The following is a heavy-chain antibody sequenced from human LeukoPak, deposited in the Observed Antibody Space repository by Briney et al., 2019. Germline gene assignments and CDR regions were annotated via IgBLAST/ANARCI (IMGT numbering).Heavy chain of an antibody. Sequence: PGGSLRLSCAASGFSVSSKYMSWVRQAPGKGLEWVSVIYTGGNEYYADSVKGRFTISRDSSKNMVYLQMNSLRAEDTALYYCAGGQMFTSGGLDNWGQGALVTVSS. J-gene: IGHJ4*02. CDR3: AGGQMFTSGGLDN. V-gene: IGHV3-53*01. CDR1: GFSVSSKY. D-gene: IGHD6-19*01. CDR2: IYTGGNE.